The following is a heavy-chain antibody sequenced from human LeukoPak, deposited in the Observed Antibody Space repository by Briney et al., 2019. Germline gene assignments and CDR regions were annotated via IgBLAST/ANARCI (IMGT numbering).Heavy chain of an antibody. J-gene: IGHJ3*02. CDR3: ARHNDRTRGAFDI. CDR1: GSTFTNYA. V-gene: IGHV1-3*01. CDR2: INAGNGNT. D-gene: IGHD1-1*01. Sequence: GASVKVSCKASGSTFTNYAIHWVRQAPGQKLGCMGWINAGNGNTKYSQKFQGRVTFTRDTSASTAYMELSSLSSEDTAVYYCARHNDRTRGAFDIWGQGTMVTVSS.